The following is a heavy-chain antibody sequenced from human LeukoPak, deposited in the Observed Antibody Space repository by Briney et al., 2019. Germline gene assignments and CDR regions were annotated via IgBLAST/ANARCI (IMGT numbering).Heavy chain of an antibody. Sequence: PGGSLRLSCAASGFTFSSYGMHWVRQAPGKGLEWVAVISYDGSNKYYADSVKGRFTISRDNSKNTLYLQMNSLRAEDTAVYYCARTTRGRSDSWDPYYFDYWGQGTLVTVSS. CDR3: ARTTRGRSDSWDPYYFDY. D-gene: IGHD6-13*01. V-gene: IGHV3-30*03. CDR1: GFTFSSYG. CDR2: ISYDGSNK. J-gene: IGHJ4*02.